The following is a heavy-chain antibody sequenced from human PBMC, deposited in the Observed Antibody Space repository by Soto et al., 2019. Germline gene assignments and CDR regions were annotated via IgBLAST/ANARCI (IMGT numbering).Heavy chain of an antibody. Sequence: QITLEVSGPTLVKPTQTLTLTCAFSGLSLSSTGVGVVWIRQPPGKALEWLAVTYWNGDKRYSPALSSRLTVTKDTSKNQEVLTLTNMDPVDTGTYYCGHRRQSFDYHGLDVWGQGTTVTVSS. CDR3: GHRRQSFDYHGLDV. CDR1: GLSLSSTGVG. D-gene: IGHD3-3*01. CDR2: TYWNGDK. V-gene: IGHV2-5*01. J-gene: IGHJ6*02.